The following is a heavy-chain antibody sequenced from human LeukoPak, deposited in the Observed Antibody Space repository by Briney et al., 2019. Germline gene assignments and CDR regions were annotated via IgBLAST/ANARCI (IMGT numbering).Heavy chain of an antibody. CDR2: TYYRSKWYT. Sequence: SQTLSLTCAISGDSVSSNSAAWNWIRQCPSRGLEWLTRTYYRSKWYTDYAVSVKSRVIINPDTSKNHFSLQLNSVTPEDTAVYYCARDSGRRLDVWGQGTTVTVSS. CDR1: GDSVSSNSAA. J-gene: IGHJ6*02. CDR3: ARDSGRRLDV. D-gene: IGHD3-10*01. V-gene: IGHV6-1*01.